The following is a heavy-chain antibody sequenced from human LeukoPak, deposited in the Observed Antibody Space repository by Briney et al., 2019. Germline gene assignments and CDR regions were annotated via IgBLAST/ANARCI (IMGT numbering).Heavy chain of an antibody. CDR1: GFSISNNNY. CDR3: ARNASSGFFTD. CDR2: IHHSGNRFESGST. D-gene: IGHD6-25*01. V-gene: IGHV4-38-2*02. Sequence: PSETLSLTCTVSGFSISNNNYWGWIRQSPGKGLEWMGSIHHSGNRFESGSTHYNPSLRGRATVSADPSKNQFSLTLSSVTAADTAVYFCARNASSGFFTDWSQGTLVIVSS. J-gene: IGHJ1*01.